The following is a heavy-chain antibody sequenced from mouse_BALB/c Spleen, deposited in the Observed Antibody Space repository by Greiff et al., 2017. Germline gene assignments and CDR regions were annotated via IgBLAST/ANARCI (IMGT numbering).Heavy chain of an antibody. CDR2: IWGDGST. V-gene: IGHV2-6-7*01. Sequence: VMLVESGPGLVAPSQSLSITCTVSGFSLTGYGVNWVRQPPGKGLEWLGMIWGDGSTDYNSALKSRLSISKDNSKSQVFLKMNSLQTDDTARYYCARERGDGNYNYAMDYWGQGTSVTVSS. J-gene: IGHJ4*01. CDR1: GFSLTGYG. D-gene: IGHD2-1*01. CDR3: ARERGDGNYNYAMDY.